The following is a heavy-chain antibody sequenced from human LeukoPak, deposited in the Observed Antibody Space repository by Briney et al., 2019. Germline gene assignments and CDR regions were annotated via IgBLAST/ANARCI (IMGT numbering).Heavy chain of an antibody. CDR3: ARQGMLTNNWFDP. V-gene: IGHV1-69*04. J-gene: IGHJ5*02. Sequence: SVXVSCKASGGTFSSYAISWVRQAPGQGLEWMGRIIPILGIANYAQKFQGRVTITADKSTSTAYMELSSLRSEDTAVYYCARQGMLTNNWFDPWGQGALVTVSS. D-gene: IGHD2-8*01. CDR2: IIPILGIA. CDR1: GGTFSSYA.